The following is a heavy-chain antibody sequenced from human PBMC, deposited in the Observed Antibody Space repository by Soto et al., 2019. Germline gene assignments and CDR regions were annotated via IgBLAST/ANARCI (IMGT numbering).Heavy chain of an antibody. Sequence: SETLSLTCSVFGDSIRSAHYFWGWVRQPPGKGLEWIGSIYHSGATFYDPYLRSRVTLSVDTTNNQFSLQLNSVTPEDTAVYYCARDGIGGSSWPYYFDYWGQGTLVTVSS. CDR3: ARDGIGGSSWPYYFDY. CDR1: GDSIRSAHYF. D-gene: IGHD6-13*01. CDR2: IYHSGAT. V-gene: IGHV4-39*02. J-gene: IGHJ4*02.